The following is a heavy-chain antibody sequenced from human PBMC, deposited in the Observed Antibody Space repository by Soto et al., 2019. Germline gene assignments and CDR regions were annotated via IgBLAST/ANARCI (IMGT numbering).Heavy chain of an antibody. Sequence: GGSLRLSCAVSGFSFGTYTVNWVRQAPGVGLEWVSGLSDSVGTTHYADSVKGRFTISRNNAKNSVYLQMNTLRGEDTGVYYCARVRLDYGSKPYFFDNWGQGTQVTVSS. V-gene: IGHV3-21*01. CDR2: LSDSVGTT. CDR1: GFSFGTYT. J-gene: IGHJ4*02. CDR3: ARVRLDYGSKPYFFDN. D-gene: IGHD4-17*01.